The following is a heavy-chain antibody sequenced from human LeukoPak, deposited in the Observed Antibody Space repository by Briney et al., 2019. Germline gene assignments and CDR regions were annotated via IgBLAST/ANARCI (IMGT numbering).Heavy chain of an antibody. J-gene: IGHJ5*02. CDR3: ARDSDSSGWTSNWFDP. Sequence: PSETLSLTCTVSGGSISSYYWSWIRQPAGKGLEWIGRIYTSGSTNYNPSPKSRVTMSVDTSKNQFSLKLSSVTAADTAVYYCARDSDSSGWTSNWFDPWGQGTLVTVSS. V-gene: IGHV4-4*07. CDR1: GGSISSYY. CDR2: IYTSGST. D-gene: IGHD6-19*01.